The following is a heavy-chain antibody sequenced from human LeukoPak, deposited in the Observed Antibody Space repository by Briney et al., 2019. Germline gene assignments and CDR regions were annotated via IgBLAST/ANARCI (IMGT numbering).Heavy chain of an antibody. J-gene: IGHJ4*02. CDR1: GGTFSSHA. CDR2: IIPMFGTS. Sequence: SVKVSCKASGGTFSSHALSWVRQAPGQGLEWMGGIIPMFGTSNYAQKFHGRVTITADESTSTAYMELSSLRSEDTAVYYCARGVWGSLTYFDYWGQGTLVTVSS. V-gene: IGHV1-69*13. D-gene: IGHD7-27*01. CDR3: ARGVWGSLTYFDY.